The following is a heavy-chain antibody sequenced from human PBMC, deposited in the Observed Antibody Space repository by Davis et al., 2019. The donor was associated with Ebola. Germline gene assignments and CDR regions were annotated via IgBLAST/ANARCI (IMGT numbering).Heavy chain of an antibody. D-gene: IGHD3-3*01. V-gene: IGHV4-59*12. J-gene: IGHJ6*02. CDR2: IYYSGST. CDR3: ARGGYDFWSGYYYGYGMDV. Sequence: MPSETLSLTCTVSGGSISSYYWSWIRQPPGKGLEWIGYIYYSGSTYYNPSLKSRVTISVDTSKNQFSLKLSSVTAADTAVYYCARGGYDFWSGYYYGYGMDVWGQGTTVTVSS. CDR1: GGSISSYY.